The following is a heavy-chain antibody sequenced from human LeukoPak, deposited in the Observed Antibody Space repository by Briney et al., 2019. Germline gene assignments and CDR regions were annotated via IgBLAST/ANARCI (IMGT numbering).Heavy chain of an antibody. CDR1: GFTFSSYS. J-gene: IGHJ4*02. D-gene: IGHD3-22*01. CDR3: ARDPRGDSSGFYPNLGY. CDR2: ISGSTSTI. Sequence: GGSLRLSCAASGFTFSSYSMNWVRQAPGKGLEGVSYISGSTSTIYYADSVKGRFTISRDNAKNSLYLQMNSLRAEDTALYYCARDPRGDSSGFYPNLGYWGQGTLVTVSS. V-gene: IGHV3-48*01.